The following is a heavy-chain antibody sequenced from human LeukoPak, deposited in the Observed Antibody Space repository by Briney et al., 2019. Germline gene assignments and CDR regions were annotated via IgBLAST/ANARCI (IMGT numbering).Heavy chain of an antibody. CDR2: ISESGGST. J-gene: IGHJ4*02. D-gene: IGHD5-12*01. Sequence: GGSLRLSCVVSGFTFSTSAMSWVRQAPGKGLEWVSGISESGGSTYYADSVKGRFTSSRDNSKNTLYLQMNSLRAEDTAVYYCAKVRGYTGFDYWGQGTLVTVSS. CDR3: AKVRGYTGFDY. CDR1: GFTFSTSA. V-gene: IGHV3-23*01.